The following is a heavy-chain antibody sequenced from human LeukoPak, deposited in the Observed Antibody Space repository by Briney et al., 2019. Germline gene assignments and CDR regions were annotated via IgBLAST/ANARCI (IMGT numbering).Heavy chain of an antibody. Sequence: GGSLRLSCAASGFTVSSNYMSWVRQAPGKRLEWVSTIYSGGGTYYTDSVKSRFTISRDNSKNTLYLQMNSLRAEDTAVYYCTREYNTWGQGTLVTVSS. CDR3: TREYNT. V-gene: IGHV3-66*01. CDR2: IYSGGGT. J-gene: IGHJ5*02. CDR1: GFTVSSNY. D-gene: IGHD1-1*01.